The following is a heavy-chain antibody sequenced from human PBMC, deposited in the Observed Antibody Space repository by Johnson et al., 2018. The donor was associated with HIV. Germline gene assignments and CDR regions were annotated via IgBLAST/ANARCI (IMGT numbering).Heavy chain of an antibody. CDR3: ARENWGQRMNAFDI. CDR2: ISYDGSTK. V-gene: IGHV3-30*04. CDR1: GFTFSSYA. Sequence: QVQLVESGGGVVQPGRSLRLSCAASGFTFSSYAMHWVRQAPGKGLEWVAVISYDGSTKYYADSVKGRFTISRDNSKNTLYLQMNSLRAEETAVYYCARENWGQRMNAFDIWGQGTMVTVSS. D-gene: IGHD7-27*01. J-gene: IGHJ3*02.